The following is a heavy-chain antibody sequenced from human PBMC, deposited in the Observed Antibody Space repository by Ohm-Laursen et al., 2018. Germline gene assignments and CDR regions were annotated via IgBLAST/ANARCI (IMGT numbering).Heavy chain of an antibody. Sequence: SLRLSCAASGFTFSSYSLNWVRQAPGKGLEWASSIGFSSSYIYYADSVKGRFTISRDNAKNSLYLQMNSLRAEDTAVYYCARDSSGSFYYYYGIDVWGQGTTVTVSS. J-gene: IGHJ6*02. CDR2: IGFSSSYI. CDR1: GFTFSSYS. CDR3: ARDSSGSFYYYYGIDV. V-gene: IGHV3-21*01. D-gene: IGHD3-22*01.